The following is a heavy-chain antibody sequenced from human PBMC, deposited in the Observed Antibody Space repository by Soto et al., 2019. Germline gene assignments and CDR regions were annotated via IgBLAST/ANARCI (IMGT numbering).Heavy chain of an antibody. Sequence: QVQLVESGGGVVQPGRSLRLSCAASGFTFSSYAMHWVRQAPGKGLEWVAVISYDGSNKYYADSVKGRFTISRDNSKNTVYLQMDSLRAGDPAGDYWSGEGGEYSSSWPTLDYWGQGTLVTVSS. CDR2: ISYDGSNK. V-gene: IGHV3-30-3*01. D-gene: IGHD6-13*01. J-gene: IGHJ4*02. CDR3: SGEGGEYSSSWPTLDY. CDR1: GFTFSSYA.